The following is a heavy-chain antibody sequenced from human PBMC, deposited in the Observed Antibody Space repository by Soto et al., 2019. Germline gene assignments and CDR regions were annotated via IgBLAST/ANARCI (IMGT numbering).Heavy chain of an antibody. D-gene: IGHD6-13*01. CDR1: GFTFDDYA. J-gene: IGHJ6*02. Sequence: SLRLSCAASGFTFDDYAMHWVRQAPGKGLEWVSGISWNSGSIGYADSVKGRFTISRDNAKNSLYLQMNSLRAEDTALYYCANSIAAAGTKGYYYYGMDVWGQGTTVTVSS. CDR3: ANSIAAAGTKGYYYYGMDV. V-gene: IGHV3-9*01. CDR2: ISWNSGSI.